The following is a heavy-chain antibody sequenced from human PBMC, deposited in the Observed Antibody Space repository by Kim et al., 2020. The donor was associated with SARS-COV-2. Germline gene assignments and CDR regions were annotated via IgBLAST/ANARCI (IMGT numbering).Heavy chain of an antibody. Sequence: GRFTISRDNSKNTLYLQMNSLRAEDTAVYYCAKARRTYYYGSGSSYYFDYWGQGTLVTVSS. V-gene: IGHV3-33*06. D-gene: IGHD3-10*01. CDR3: AKARRTYYYGSGSSYYFDY. J-gene: IGHJ4*02.